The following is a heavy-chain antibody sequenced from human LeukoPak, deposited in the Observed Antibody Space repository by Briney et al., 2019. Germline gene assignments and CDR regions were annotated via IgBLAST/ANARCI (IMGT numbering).Heavy chain of an antibody. CDR3: ARDRGYSYGYGAGNDY. Sequence: SETLSLTCTVSGGSISSYYWSWIRQPPGKGLEWIGHIYYSGSTNYNPSLKSRVTISVDTSKNQFSLKLSSVTAADTAVYYCARDRGYSYGYGAGNDYWGQGTLVTVSS. CDR1: GGSISSYY. D-gene: IGHD5-18*01. V-gene: IGHV4-59*01. CDR2: IYYSGST. J-gene: IGHJ4*02.